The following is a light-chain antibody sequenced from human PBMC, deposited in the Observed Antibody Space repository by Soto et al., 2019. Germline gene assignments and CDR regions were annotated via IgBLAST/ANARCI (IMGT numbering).Light chain of an antibody. V-gene: IGKV1-5*01. CDR2: DAS. J-gene: IGKJ2*01. CDR3: QQYNSYHT. Sequence: DIQMTQSPSTLSASVGDRVTITCRASQSISSWLAWYQQKPGKAPKLLIYDASSLESGVPARFSGSGSGTDFSLTISSLQPDDFATYYFQQYNSYHTFGQGTKLEIK. CDR1: QSISSW.